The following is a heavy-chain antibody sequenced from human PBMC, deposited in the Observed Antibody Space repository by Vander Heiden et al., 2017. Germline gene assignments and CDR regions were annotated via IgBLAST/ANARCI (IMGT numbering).Heavy chain of an antibody. Sequence: EVQLVQSGGGLVQPGGSLRLSCGASGFPFSSYTITWVRQTPGKGLEWISYISATGVTIYYSQSVEGRFTISRDNVKNSLYLQMNNLRDDDTGVYYCARDPKLYGAFGPYFDYWGQGVLVTVAS. J-gene: IGHJ4*02. CDR1: GFPFSSYT. CDR2: ISATGVTI. CDR3: ARDPKLYGAFGPYFDY. D-gene: IGHD2-15*01. V-gene: IGHV3-48*02.